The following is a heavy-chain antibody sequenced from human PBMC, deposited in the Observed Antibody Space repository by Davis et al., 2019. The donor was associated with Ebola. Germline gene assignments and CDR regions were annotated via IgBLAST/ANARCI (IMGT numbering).Heavy chain of an antibody. Sequence: PGGSLRLSCTASGFTFSSYWMSWVRQAPGQGLEWMGWINPNSGGTNYAQKFQGRVTMTRDTSISTAYMELSRLRSDDTAVYYCARGLWGSWSRFGMDVWGQGTTVTVSS. CDR3: ARGLWGSWSRFGMDV. D-gene: IGHD6-13*01. V-gene: IGHV1-2*02. J-gene: IGHJ6*02. CDR2: INPNSGGT. CDR1: GFTFSSYW.